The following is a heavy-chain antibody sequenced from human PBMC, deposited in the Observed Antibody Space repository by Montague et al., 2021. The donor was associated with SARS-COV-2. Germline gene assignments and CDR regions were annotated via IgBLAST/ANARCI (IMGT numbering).Heavy chain of an antibody. CDR2: ITNSGSV. J-gene: IGHJ6*02. D-gene: IGHD3-10*01. CDR1: GGSFSRYS. V-gene: IGHV4-34*01. CDR3: ARPKLTPHKPIKKEVYYCGLDI. Sequence: SETLSLTCAVYGGSFSRYSYNWVRQAPGKGLEWIGEITNSGSVNYQPSLNNRVTISVYPSKSQVSLRLTSVTVADTAIYFCARPKLTPHKPIKKEVYYCGLDIWGQGTTVTVSS.